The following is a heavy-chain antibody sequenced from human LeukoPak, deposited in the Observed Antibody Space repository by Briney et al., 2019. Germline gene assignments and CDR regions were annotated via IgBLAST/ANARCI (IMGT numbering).Heavy chain of an antibody. V-gene: IGHV4-59*01. CDR3: ARGPMIAVAGTGYSDY. J-gene: IGHJ4*02. CDR1: GGSISSYY. D-gene: IGHD6-19*01. CDR2: IYYSGST. Sequence: PSETLSLTCTVSGGSISSYYWSWIRQPPGKGLEWIGYIYYSGSTNYNPSLKSRVTISVDTSKNQFSLKLSSMTAADTAVYYCARGPMIAVAGTGYSDYWGQGTLVTVSS.